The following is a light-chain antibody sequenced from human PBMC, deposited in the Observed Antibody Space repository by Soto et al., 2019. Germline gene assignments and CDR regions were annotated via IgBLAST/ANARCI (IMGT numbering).Light chain of an antibody. CDR1: SSDVGSYNR. CDR3: SSYTSSSTYV. J-gene: IGLJ1*01. V-gene: IGLV2-18*02. Sequence: QSALTQPPSVSGSPGQSVTISCTGTSSDVGSYNRVSWYQQSPGTAPKLMIYEVSNRPSGVPDRFSGSKSVNTASLTSSGLQAEDEADYYCSSYTSSSTYVFGTGTKVTVL. CDR2: EVS.